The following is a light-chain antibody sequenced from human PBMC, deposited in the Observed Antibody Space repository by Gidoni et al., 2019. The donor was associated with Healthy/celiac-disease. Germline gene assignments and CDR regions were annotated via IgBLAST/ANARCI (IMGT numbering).Light chain of an antibody. CDR3: SSYTSSSTLV. CDR1: SSEVGGYNY. J-gene: IGLJ2*01. V-gene: IGLV2-14*01. Sequence: QSALTQPASVSGSPGQSITISCTGTSSEVGGYNYVSWSQQTPGKAPKLMIYEVSNQPPWVSNRFAGSKSGNTASLTISGLQAEAEADYYCSSYTSSSTLVFGGGTKLTVL. CDR2: EVS.